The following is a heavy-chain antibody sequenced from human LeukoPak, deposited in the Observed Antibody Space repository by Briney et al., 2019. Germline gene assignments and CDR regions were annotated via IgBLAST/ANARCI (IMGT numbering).Heavy chain of an antibody. Sequence: SETLSLTCTVFGGSISSSSYYWGWIRQPPGKGLEWIGSIYYSGSTYYNPSLKSRVTISVDTSKNQFSLKLSSVTAADTAVYYCATLTIFGRGFDPWGQGTLVTVSS. CDR1: GGSISSSSYY. V-gene: IGHV4-39*07. J-gene: IGHJ5*02. CDR3: ATLTIFGRGFDP. CDR2: IYYSGST. D-gene: IGHD3-3*01.